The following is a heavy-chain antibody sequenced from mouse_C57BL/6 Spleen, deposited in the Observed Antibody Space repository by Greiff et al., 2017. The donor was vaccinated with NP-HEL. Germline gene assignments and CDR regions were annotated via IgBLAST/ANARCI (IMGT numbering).Heavy chain of an antibody. CDR1: GYTFTSYW. Sequence: VQLQQPGAELVMPGASVKLSCKASGYTFTSYWMHWVKQRPGQGLEWIGEIDPSDSYTNYNQKFKGKSTLTVDKSSSTAYMQLSSLTSEDSAVYYCARGGSSYGYFDVWGTGTTVTSPQ. V-gene: IGHV1-69*01. D-gene: IGHD1-1*01. CDR3: ARGGSSYGYFDV. CDR2: IDPSDSYT. J-gene: IGHJ1*03.